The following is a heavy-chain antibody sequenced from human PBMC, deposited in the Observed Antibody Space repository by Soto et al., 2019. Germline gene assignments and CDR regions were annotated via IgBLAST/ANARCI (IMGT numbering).Heavy chain of an antibody. CDR1: GYSISSGCF. J-gene: IGHJ4*02. Sequence: SETLSLTCAVSGYSISSGCFWDWIRQPPGKGLEWIANMYHDGNTHYNPSLKSRVTMSVDTSKNQFSLKLNSVTAADTAVYYCARESYSGYHSYDYWGQGILVTVYS. CDR3: ARESYSGYHSYDY. D-gene: IGHD5-12*01. CDR2: MYHDGNT. V-gene: IGHV4-38-2*02.